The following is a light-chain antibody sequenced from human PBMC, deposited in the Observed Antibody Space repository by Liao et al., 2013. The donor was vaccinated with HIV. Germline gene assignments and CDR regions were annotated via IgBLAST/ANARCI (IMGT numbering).Light chain of an antibody. Sequence: SYEVTQPPSVSVSPGQTASIFCSGDNLGDKHASWYQQKPGQSPVLVIYEDSKRPSGIPERFSASNSGNTATLIISGTQALDEADYYCQAWDSATVVFGGGTKVTVL. J-gene: IGLJ3*02. V-gene: IGLV3-1*01. CDR1: NLGDKH. CDR2: EDS. CDR3: QAWDSATVV.